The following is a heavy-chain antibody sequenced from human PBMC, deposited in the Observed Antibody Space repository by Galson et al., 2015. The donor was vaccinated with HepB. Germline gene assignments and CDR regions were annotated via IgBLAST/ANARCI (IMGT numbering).Heavy chain of an antibody. Sequence: SLRLSCAASGFTFSSYAMHWVRQAPGKGLEYVSAVSSNGGSTYYADSVKGRFTISRDNSKNTLYLQMSSLRAEDKAVYYCVKDQSGGVVVVAAIADAFDIWGQGTMVTVSS. V-gene: IGHV3-64D*06. CDR1: GFTFSSYA. J-gene: IGHJ3*02. D-gene: IGHD2-15*01. CDR3: VKDQSGGVVVVAAIADAFDI. CDR2: VSSNGGST.